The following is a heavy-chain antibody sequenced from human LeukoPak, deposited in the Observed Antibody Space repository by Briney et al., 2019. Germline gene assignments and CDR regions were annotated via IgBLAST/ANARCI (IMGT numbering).Heavy chain of an antibody. CDR3: ARTDIVVVPARNWFDP. J-gene: IGHJ5*02. Sequence: GASVKVSCKASGGTFSSYAISWARQAPGQGLEWMGGIIPIFGTANYAQKFQGRVTITTDESTSTAYMELSSLRSEDTAVYYCARTDIVVVPARNWFDPWGQGTLVTVSS. CDR2: IIPIFGTA. D-gene: IGHD2-2*01. CDR1: GGTFSSYA. V-gene: IGHV1-69*05.